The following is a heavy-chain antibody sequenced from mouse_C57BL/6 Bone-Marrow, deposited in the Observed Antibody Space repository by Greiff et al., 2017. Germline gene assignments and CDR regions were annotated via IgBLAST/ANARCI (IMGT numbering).Heavy chain of an antibody. D-gene: IGHD2-5*01. V-gene: IGHV5-17*01. Sequence: EVKLQESGGGLVKPGGSLKLSCAASGFTFSDSGMHWVRQAPETGLEWVAYISSGSSTIYYADTVNGRFTISRDNAKNTLFLQMTSMRSEDTAMYYCARPRSNSLYYAMDYWGQGTSGTVSS. J-gene: IGHJ4*01. CDR3: ARPRSNSLYYAMDY. CDR1: GFTFSDSG. CDR2: ISSGSSTI.